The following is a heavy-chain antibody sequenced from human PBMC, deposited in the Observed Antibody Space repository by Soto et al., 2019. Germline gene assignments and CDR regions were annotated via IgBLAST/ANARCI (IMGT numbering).Heavy chain of an antibody. D-gene: IGHD3-10*01. CDR3: ARVCYYGSGSYYSKRYYYYYGMDV. Sequence: ASETLSLTCTVSGGSISSYYWSWIRQPPGKGLEWIGEINHSGSTNYNPSLKSRVTISVDTSKNQFSLKLSSVTAADTAVYYCARVCYYGSGSYYSKRYYYYYGMDVWGQGTTVTVSS. J-gene: IGHJ6*02. V-gene: IGHV4-34*01. CDR1: GGSISSYY. CDR2: INHSGST.